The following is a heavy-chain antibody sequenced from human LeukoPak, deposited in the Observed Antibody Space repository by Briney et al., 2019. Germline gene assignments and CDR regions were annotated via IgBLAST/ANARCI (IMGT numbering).Heavy chain of an antibody. V-gene: IGHV4-4*09. J-gene: IGHJ4*02. D-gene: IGHD3-10*01. CDR1: GGSISSYY. Sequence: SETLSLTCTVSGGSISSYYWSWIRQPPGKGLEWIGYIYTSGSTNYNPSLKSRVTISVDTSKNQFSLKLSSVTAADTAVYYCARGVLLWFGETYYFDYWGQGTLVTVSS. CDR2: IYTSGST. CDR3: ARGVLLWFGETYYFDY.